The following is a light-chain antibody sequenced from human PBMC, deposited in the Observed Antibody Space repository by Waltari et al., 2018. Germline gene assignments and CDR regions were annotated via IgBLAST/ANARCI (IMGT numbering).Light chain of an antibody. CDR3: QHYHNIPLT. J-gene: IGKJ4*01. CDR2: EAS. V-gene: IGKV1-6*01. Sequence: IQMTQSPSTLSASVGDRVTITCRASQDINNDLGWYQQKPGETPKLLIYEASSLQSGIPSRFSGSGSGTDFTLIINSLQLEDFATYYCQHYHNIPLTFGGGTKVVIK. CDR1: QDINND.